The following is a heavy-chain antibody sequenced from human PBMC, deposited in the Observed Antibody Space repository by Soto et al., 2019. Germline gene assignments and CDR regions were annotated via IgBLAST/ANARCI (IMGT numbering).Heavy chain of an antibody. Sequence: ETLSLTCAVYGGCLSGYYWSWIRQPPGKGLELIGEINHSGSTNYNPSLKSRVTISVDTSKNQFSLKLSSVTAADTAVYYCARSPGYSSSRYKSTVWFDPWGQGTLVTVSS. J-gene: IGHJ5*02. CDR2: INHSGST. CDR1: GGCLSGYY. CDR3: ARSPGYSSSRYKSTVWFDP. V-gene: IGHV4-34*01. D-gene: IGHD6-13*01.